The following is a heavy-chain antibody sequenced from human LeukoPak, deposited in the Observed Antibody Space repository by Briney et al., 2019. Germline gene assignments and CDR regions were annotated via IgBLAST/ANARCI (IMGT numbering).Heavy chain of an antibody. CDR1: GGSISYHY. J-gene: IGHJ5*02. D-gene: IGHD3-16*01. CDR3: ARGRGDGLLGPTYNWFDP. CDR2: IYYSGSS. Sequence: SETLSLTCTVSGGSISYHYWSWIRQSPGKGLEWIGSIYYSGSSNYNPSPKSRVTISVDTSKNQFSLKLSSVTAADTAVYYCARGRGDGLLGPTYNWFDPWGQGTLVTVSS. V-gene: IGHV4-59*11.